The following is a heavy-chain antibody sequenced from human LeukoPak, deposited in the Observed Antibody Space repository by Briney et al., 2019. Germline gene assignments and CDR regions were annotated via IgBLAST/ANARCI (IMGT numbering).Heavy chain of an antibody. CDR2: ISGSGGST. D-gene: IGHD3-22*01. Sequence: GGSLRLSCAASGFTFSSYAMSWVRQAPGKGLEWVSAISGSGGSTYYADSVKGRFTISRDNSKNTLYLQMNSLRAEDTAVYYYAKAGSSGNDAFDIWGQGTMVTVSS. CDR1: GFTFSSYA. CDR3: AKAGSSGNDAFDI. J-gene: IGHJ3*02. V-gene: IGHV3-23*01.